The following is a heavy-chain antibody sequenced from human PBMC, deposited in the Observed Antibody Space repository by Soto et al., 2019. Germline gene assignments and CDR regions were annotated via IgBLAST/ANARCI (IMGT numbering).Heavy chain of an antibody. CDR2: TRSKAHSYAT. CDR3: AIDFSGWYGSSEYGF. CDR1: GFSFSDSA. J-gene: IGHJ4*02. V-gene: IGHV3-73*02. D-gene: IGHD6-19*01. Sequence: EVQLVESGGGLVQPGGSLKLSCAASGFSFSDSAIHWVRQASGKGLEWVGRTRSKAHSYATAFAASVKGRFTISRDNSKNTLYLQMNSLRAEDTAVYYCAIDFSGWYGSSEYGFWGQGTLVTVSA.